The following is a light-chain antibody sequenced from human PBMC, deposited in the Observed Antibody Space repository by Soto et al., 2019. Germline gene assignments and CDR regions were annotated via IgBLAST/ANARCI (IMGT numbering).Light chain of an antibody. Sequence: QSALTQPPSASGSPGQSVTISCTGTSSDVGGHNYVSWYQQHPGKAPKLLIYEVIQRPSGVPDRFSGSKSGNTASLTVSGLQAEDEADYYCTSYAGSANVIFGGGTTLTVL. CDR1: SSDVGGHNY. CDR3: TSYAGSANVI. V-gene: IGLV2-8*01. J-gene: IGLJ2*01. CDR2: EVI.